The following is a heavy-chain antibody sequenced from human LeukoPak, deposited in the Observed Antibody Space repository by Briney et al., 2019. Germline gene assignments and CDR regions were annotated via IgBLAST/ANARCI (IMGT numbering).Heavy chain of an antibody. CDR2: IKQDRSEK. J-gene: IGHJ4*02. Sequence: GGSLRLSCAASGFTFSSYSMNWVRQAPGKGLEWVANIKQDRSEKYYVDSVKGRFTISRDNAKNSLYLQMNSLRAEDTAVYYCARDTYYDFWSGRDDAFDIWGQGILVTVSS. V-gene: IGHV3-7*01. D-gene: IGHD3-3*01. CDR1: GFTFSSYS. CDR3: ARDTYYDFWSGRDDAFDI.